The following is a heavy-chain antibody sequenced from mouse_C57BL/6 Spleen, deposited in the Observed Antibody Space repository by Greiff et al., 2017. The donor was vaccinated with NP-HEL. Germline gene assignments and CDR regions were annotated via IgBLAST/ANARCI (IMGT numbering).Heavy chain of an antibody. CDR2: IYPGDGDT. Sequence: QVQLQQSGAELVKPGASVKISCKASGYAFSSYWMNWVKQRPGKGLEWIGQIYPGDGDTNYNGKFKGKATLTADKSSSTAYMQLSRLTSEDSAVYFCARNDGSPLYAMDYWGQGTSVTVSS. V-gene: IGHV1-80*01. CDR1: GYAFSSYW. J-gene: IGHJ4*01. CDR3: ARNDGSPLYAMDY. D-gene: IGHD2-3*01.